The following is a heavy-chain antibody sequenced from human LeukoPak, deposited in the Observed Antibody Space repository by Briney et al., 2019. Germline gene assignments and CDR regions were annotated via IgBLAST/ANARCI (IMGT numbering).Heavy chain of an antibody. CDR1: GGTFSSYA. CDR2: IIPIFGTA. CDR3: ARPDEDRGYSYGYNY. Sequence: ASVKVSCKASGGTFSSYAISWVRQAPGQGLEWMGGIIPIFGTANYAQKFQGRVTITADESTSTAYMELSSLRSEDTAVYYCARPDEDRGYSYGYNYWGQGSLVTVSS. D-gene: IGHD5-18*01. V-gene: IGHV1-69*13. J-gene: IGHJ4*02.